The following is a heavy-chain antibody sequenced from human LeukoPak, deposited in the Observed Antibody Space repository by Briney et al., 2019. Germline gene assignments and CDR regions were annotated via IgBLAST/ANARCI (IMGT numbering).Heavy chain of an antibody. CDR3: TRDVRYPGWFDP. D-gene: IGHD2-15*01. CDR1: GGSLSSYY. Sequence: SETLSLTCSVSGGSLSSYYWSWIRQPPGQGLEWIGYAYYSGSTNYNPSLKSRVTISVDTPKNQFALKLSSVTAADTAVYYCTRDVRYPGWFDPWGQGTLVTVSS. V-gene: IGHV4-59*01. J-gene: IGHJ5*02. CDR2: AYYSGST.